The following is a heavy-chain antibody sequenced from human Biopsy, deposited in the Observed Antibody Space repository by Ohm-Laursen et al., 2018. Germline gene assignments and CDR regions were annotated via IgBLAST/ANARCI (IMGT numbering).Heavy chain of an antibody. Sequence: ASVKASRKASGYTFAGYYLHWVRQDPGHGLVWIGWNKPNSGNANYVQSFQGRLTVTRDTSISTAYMELTSLTFDDTDIYYCARVPAYPSIDGYYGLDLWGQGTTVIVSS. CDR2: NKPNSGNA. V-gene: IGHV1-2*02. D-gene: IGHD3-9*01. CDR3: ARVPAYPSIDGYYGLDL. CDR1: GYTFAGYY. J-gene: IGHJ6*02.